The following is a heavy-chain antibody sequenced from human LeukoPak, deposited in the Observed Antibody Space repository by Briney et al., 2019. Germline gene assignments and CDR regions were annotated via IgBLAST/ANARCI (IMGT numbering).Heavy chain of an antibody. CDR2: TYTSGST. D-gene: IGHD1-26*01. Sequence: SETLSLTCTVSGGSIRSYYWSWIRQPAGKGLEWIGRTYTSGSTNYNPSLKSRVIMSVDTSKNQFSLKLSSVTAADTAVYYCAREDQWEHYFDYWGQGTLVTVSS. CDR3: AREDQWEHYFDY. J-gene: IGHJ4*02. CDR1: GGSIRSYY. V-gene: IGHV4-4*07.